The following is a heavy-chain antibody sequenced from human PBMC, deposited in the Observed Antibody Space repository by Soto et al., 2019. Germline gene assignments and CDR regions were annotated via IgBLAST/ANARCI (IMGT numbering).Heavy chain of an antibody. CDR1: GFTIGSYG. CDR2: LWYDGDDK. V-gene: IGHV3-33*01. J-gene: IGHJ4*02. Sequence: QVLLVESGGGVVQPGTSLRLSCAASGFTIGSYGMHWVRQAPGKGLEWVAGLWYDGDDKYYGDSVEGRLTISRDNSRNTPYLQMNSLRAEDTAVYYCVREHYNGLSYFDSWGQGTLVTVSS. CDR3: VREHYNGLSYFDS. D-gene: IGHD3-10*01.